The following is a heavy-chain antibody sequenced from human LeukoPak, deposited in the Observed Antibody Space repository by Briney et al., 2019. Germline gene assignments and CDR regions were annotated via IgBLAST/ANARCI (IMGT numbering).Heavy chain of an antibody. J-gene: IGHJ4*02. CDR1: GFTFSSYG. Sequence: PGGSLRLSCAASGFTFSSYGMHWVRQAPGKGLEWVAVIWYDGSNKYYADSVKGRFTISRDNSKNTLYLQMNSLRAEDTAVYYCARGAGSYYPYFDYWGQGTLVTVSS. D-gene: IGHD1-26*01. V-gene: IGHV3-33*01. CDR3: ARGAGSYYPYFDY. CDR2: IWYDGSNK.